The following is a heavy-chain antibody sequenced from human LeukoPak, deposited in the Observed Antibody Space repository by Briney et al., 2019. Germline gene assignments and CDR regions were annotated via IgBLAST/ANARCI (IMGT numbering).Heavy chain of an antibody. CDR2: ISWNSGSI. V-gene: IGHV3-9*01. D-gene: IGHD6-13*01. CDR3: AKDRRSSSWTSFDY. J-gene: IGHJ4*02. Sequence: GGSLRLSCAASGFTFDDYAMHWVRQAPGKGLERVSGISWNSGSIGYADSVKGRFTISRDNAKNSLYLQMNSLRAEDTALYYCAKDRRSSSWTSFDYWGQGTLVTVSS. CDR1: GFTFDDYA.